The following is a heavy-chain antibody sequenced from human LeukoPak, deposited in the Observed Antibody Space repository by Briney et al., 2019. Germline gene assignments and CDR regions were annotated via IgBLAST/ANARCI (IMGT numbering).Heavy chain of an antibody. CDR2: IYYSGNT. J-gene: IGHJ4*02. D-gene: IGHD3-3*01. Sequence: PSETLSLTCTVSGGSVSSSNYYWGWIRQPPGKGLEWVGSIYYSGNTYYNPSLKSRVTISVDTSKNHFSLKLSSVTAAVTAVYYFARHISFGVVSFDYWGQGTLVTVSS. CDR3: ARHISFGVVSFDY. V-gene: IGHV4-39*01. CDR1: GGSVSSSNYY.